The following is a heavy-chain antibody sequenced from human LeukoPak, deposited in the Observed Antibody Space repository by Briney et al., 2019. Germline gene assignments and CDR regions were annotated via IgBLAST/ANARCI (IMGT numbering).Heavy chain of an antibody. CDR1: GYTFTGYY. J-gene: IGHJ4*02. CDR2: INPNSGGT. V-gene: IGHV1-2*06. D-gene: IGHD2-2*01. Sequence: ASVKVSCKASGYTFTGYYMHWVRQAPGQGLEWMGRINPNSGGTNYAQKFQGRVTMTRDTSISTAYMELSRLRSDDTAVYYCARDPRAKNTRFDYWGQGTLVTVSS. CDR3: ARDPRAKNTRFDY.